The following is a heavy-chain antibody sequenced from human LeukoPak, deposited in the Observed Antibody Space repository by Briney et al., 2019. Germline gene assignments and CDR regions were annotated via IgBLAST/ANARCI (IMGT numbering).Heavy chain of an antibody. CDR3: ARGVYWSLDY. CDR1: GFIFNTNG. Sequence: GGSLRLSCAISGFIFNTNGMNWVRQSPGKGLGWLATIAGGDESTYYADSVKGRFAIFRDNSKNTVFLHMNSLRVEDTAVYYCARGVYWSLDYWGQGTPVTVSS. V-gene: IGHV3-23*01. D-gene: IGHD1-1*01. J-gene: IGHJ4*02. CDR2: IAGGDEST.